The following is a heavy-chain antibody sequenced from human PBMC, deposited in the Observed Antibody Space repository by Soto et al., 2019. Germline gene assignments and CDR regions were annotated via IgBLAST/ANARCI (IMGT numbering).Heavy chain of an antibody. Sequence: WGSLRLPCAASGFTFYDYGMSWVRQAPGKGLEWVSGINWNGGSTGYADSVKGRFTISRDNAKNSLYLQMNSLRAEDTALYYCASGIVGAMTHGMEVWSQGTTVTVSS. CDR2: INWNGGST. CDR3: ASGIVGAMTHGMEV. V-gene: IGHV3-20*04. D-gene: IGHD1-26*01. CDR1: GFTFYDYG. J-gene: IGHJ6*02.